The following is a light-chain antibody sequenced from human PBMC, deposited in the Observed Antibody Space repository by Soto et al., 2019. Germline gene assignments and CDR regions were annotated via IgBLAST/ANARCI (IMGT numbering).Light chain of an antibody. CDR3: QQSYSTPLT. V-gene: IGKV3D-20*02. J-gene: IGKJ1*01. Sequence: EVVLTQSPATLSLSPGERATLSCRASQSVSSSYLAWYQQKPGQAPRLLIYGASSRATGIPDRFSGSGSGTDFTLTISSLQPEDFATYYCQQSYSTPLTFGQGTKVDIK. CDR2: GAS. CDR1: QSVSSSY.